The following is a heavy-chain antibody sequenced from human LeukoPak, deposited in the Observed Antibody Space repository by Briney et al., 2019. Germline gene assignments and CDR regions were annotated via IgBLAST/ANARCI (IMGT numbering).Heavy chain of an antibody. Sequence: SETLSLTCTVSGGSISSDTYYWGWIRQPPGKGLEWIGSVYYSGNTYYNPSLKSRVTISVDTSKNQFSLRLSSVTAADTAVYYCARSPVVAAIYNWFDPWGQGTLVTVSS. V-gene: IGHV4-39*07. CDR1: GGSISSDTYY. J-gene: IGHJ5*02. D-gene: IGHD2-21*02. CDR2: VYYSGNT. CDR3: ARSPVVAAIYNWFDP.